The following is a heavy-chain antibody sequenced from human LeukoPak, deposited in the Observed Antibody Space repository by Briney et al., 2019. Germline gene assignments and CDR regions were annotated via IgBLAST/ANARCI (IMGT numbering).Heavy chain of an antibody. CDR3: AREMDVGYGDYYFVY. CDR2: IYSGGST. V-gene: IGHV3-53*01. Sequence: PGESLRLSCAASGFSFSRYGMHWVRQAPGKGLEWVSVIYSGGSTYYADSVKGRFTISRDNSKNTLYLQMNSLRAEDTAVYYCAREMDVGYGDYYFVYWGQGTLVTVSS. CDR1: GFSFSRYG. J-gene: IGHJ4*02. D-gene: IGHD4-17*01.